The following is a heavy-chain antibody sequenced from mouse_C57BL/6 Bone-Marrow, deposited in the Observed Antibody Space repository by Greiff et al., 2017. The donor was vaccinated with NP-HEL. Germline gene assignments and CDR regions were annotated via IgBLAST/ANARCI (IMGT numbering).Heavy chain of an antibody. CDR1: GYTFTSYW. D-gene: IGHD2-3*01. CDR2: IDPSDSYT. J-gene: IGHJ2*01. CDR3: ARWLLLVDY. V-gene: IGHV1-50*01. Sequence: QVQLQQPGAELVKPGASVKLSCKASGYTFTSYWMQWVKQRPGQGLEWIGEIDPSDSYTNYTQKFKGKATLTVDTSSSTAYMQLSSLTSEDSAVYCCARWLLLVDYWGWGTALTVSS.